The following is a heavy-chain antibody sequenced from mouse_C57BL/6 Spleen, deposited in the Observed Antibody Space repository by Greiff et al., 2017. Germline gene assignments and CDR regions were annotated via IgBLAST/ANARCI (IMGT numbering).Heavy chain of an antibody. CDR3: AREGLRWLLLAY. Sequence: VQLQQSGTELVKPGASVKLSCKASGYTFTSYWMHWVKQRPGQGLEWIGNINPSNGGTNYNEKFKSKATLTVDKSSSTAYMQLSSLTSEDSAVYYCAREGLRWLLLAYWGQGTLVTVSA. CDR2: INPSNGGT. V-gene: IGHV1-53*01. CDR1: GYTFTSYW. D-gene: IGHD2-3*01. J-gene: IGHJ3*01.